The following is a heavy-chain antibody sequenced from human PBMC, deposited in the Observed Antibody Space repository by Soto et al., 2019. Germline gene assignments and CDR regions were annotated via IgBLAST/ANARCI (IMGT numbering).Heavy chain of an antibody. CDR2: IHYSGSS. D-gene: IGHD1-1*01. J-gene: IGHJ4*02. CDR1: GGSISNYY. V-gene: IGHV4-59*08. CDR3: ARHSNEYRKSLDY. Sequence: SETLSLTCTVSGGSISNYYWSWTRQPPGKGLEWIAYIHYSGSSNSNPSLKSRVTISVDTSKNQFSLKLTSVTAADMAVYYCARHSNEYRKSLDYWGQGTPVTGSS.